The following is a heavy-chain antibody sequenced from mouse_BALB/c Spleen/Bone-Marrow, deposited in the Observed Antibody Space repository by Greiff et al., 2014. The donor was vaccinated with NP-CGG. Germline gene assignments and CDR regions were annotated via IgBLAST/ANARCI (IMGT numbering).Heavy chain of an antibody. CDR1: GYTFTSYW. Sequence: DLVKPGASVKLSCKASGYTFTSYWINWIKQRPGQGLEWIGRIAPGSGSTYYDEMFKGKATLTVDTSSSTAYIQLSSLPSEDSAVYFCARSYYGRAMDYWSQGTSVTVSS. CDR2: IAPGSGST. J-gene: IGHJ4*01. V-gene: IGHV1S41*01. CDR3: ARSYYGRAMDY. D-gene: IGHD1-1*01.